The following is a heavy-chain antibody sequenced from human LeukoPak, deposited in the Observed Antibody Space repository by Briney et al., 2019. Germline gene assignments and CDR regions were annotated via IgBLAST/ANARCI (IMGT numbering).Heavy chain of an antibody. J-gene: IGHJ4*02. CDR1: GGSISSGGYY. CDR3: ARGNTAGDYFDY. V-gene: IGHV4-31*03. Sequence: SETLSLTCPVSGGSISSGGYYWRWIRQHPGKGLEWIGYIYYSGSTYYNPSLKSRVTISVDTSKNQFSLKLSSVTAADTAVYYCARGNTAGDYFDYWGQGTLVTVSS. CDR2: IYYSGST. D-gene: IGHD1/OR15-1a*01.